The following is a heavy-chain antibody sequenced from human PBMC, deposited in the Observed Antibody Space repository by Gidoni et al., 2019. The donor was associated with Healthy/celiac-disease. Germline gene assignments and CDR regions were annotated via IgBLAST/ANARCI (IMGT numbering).Heavy chain of an antibody. CDR1: GFPFSTAG. J-gene: IGHJ4*02. CDR3: TTAPDAPTGYLHDY. D-gene: IGHD6-25*01. Sequence: EVKLVDSGGGLVKPGGALRLSCAASGFPFSTAGMSCVRKAPGKGLEWVGRIKSKTDGGTTDYAAPVKGRFTIARDDSKNTLYLQMNSLKPEDTAVYYCTTAPDAPTGYLHDYLGQGTLVTVSS. CDR2: IKSKTDGGTT. V-gene: IGHV3-15*01.